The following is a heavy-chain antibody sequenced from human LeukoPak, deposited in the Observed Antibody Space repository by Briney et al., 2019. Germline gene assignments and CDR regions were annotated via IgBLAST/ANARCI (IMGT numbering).Heavy chain of an antibody. J-gene: IGHJ4*02. V-gene: IGHV1-3*01. Sequence: ASVKVSCKTSGYIFTPHHIHWMRQAPGQGLELLGWVSAANNPEYSQRFQGRVVITRDASATTSYLELNSLRSEDTAVYYCAMSVEMPPIPSFDYWGQGTLVTVSS. D-gene: IGHD5-24*01. CDR2: VSAANNP. CDR3: AMSVEMPPIPSFDY. CDR1: GYIFTPHH.